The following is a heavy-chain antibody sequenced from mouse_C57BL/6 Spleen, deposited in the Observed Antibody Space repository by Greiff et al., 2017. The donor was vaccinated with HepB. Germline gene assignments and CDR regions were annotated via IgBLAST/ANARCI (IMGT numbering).Heavy chain of an antibody. CDR2: IDPTDSYT. Sequence: VQLQQSGAELVKPGASVKLSCKASGYTFTSYWMQWVKQRPGQGLEWIGEIDPTDSYTNYNQKFKGKATLTVETSSSTAYMQLSSLTSEDSAVYYCARRDYGSFAYWGQGTLVTVSA. CDR3: ARRDYGSFAY. V-gene: IGHV1-50*01. J-gene: IGHJ3*01. D-gene: IGHD1-1*01. CDR1: GYTFTSYW.